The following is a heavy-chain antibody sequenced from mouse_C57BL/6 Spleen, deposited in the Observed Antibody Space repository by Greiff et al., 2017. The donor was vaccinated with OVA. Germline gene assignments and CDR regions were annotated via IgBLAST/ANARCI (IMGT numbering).Heavy chain of an antibody. CDR3: AILTAQVFDY. J-gene: IGHJ2*01. V-gene: IGHV4-1*01. D-gene: IGHD3-2*02. CDR2: INPDSSTI. CDR1: GNDFRRYW. Sequence: EVKLQESGGGLVQPGGSLKLSCAASGNDFRRYWMSWVRRAPGKGLEWIGEINPDSSTIKYAPSLTDKFISSRDNAKHTLYLSMSKVISEYTALSYCAILTAQVFDYWGQGTTLTVSS.